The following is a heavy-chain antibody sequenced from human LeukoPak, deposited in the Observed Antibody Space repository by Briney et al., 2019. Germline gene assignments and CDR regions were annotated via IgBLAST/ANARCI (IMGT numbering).Heavy chain of an antibody. CDR2: IIPIFGTA. CDR1: GGTFSSYA. D-gene: IGHD2-15*01. J-gene: IGHJ2*01. CDR3: ARHEAPGYCSGGSCYNYWYFDL. V-gene: IGHV1-69*13. Sequence: SVKVSCKASGGTFSSYAISWVRQAPGQGLEWMGGIIPIFGTANYAQKFQGRVTITADESMSTAYMELSSLRSEDTAVYYCARHEAPGYCSGGSCYNYWYFDLWGRGTLVTVSS.